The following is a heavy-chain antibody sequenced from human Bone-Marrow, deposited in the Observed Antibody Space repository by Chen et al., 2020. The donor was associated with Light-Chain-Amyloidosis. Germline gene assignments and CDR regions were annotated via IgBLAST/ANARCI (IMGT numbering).Heavy chain of an antibody. D-gene: IGHD6-6*01. CDR1: GFTFSDYY. V-gene: IGHV3-11*01. CDR3: ARERVLVPYYYYGMDV. J-gene: IGHJ6*02. Sequence: QVQLVESGGGLVKPGGSLRLPCAASGFTFSDYYMSWIRQAPGKGLEWVSYISSSGSTIYYADSVKGRFTISRDNAKNSLYLQMNSLRAEDTAVYYCARERVLVPYYYYGMDVWGQGTTVTVSS. CDR2: ISSSGSTI.